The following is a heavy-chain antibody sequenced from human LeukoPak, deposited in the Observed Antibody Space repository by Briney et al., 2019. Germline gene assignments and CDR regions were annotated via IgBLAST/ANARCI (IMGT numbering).Heavy chain of an antibody. V-gene: IGHV3-30-3*01. CDR1: GFTFNSYS. D-gene: IGHD3-22*01. J-gene: IGHJ6*03. CDR3: ARDFGSSGYMDV. CDR2: ISDDGTDT. Sequence: GRSLRLSCAASGFTFNSYSMHWGRRAPGKGLEWVTAISDDGTDTFYADSVKGRFTISRGNAKNSLYLQMNSLRAEDTAVYYCARDFGSSGYMDVWGKGTTVTMSS.